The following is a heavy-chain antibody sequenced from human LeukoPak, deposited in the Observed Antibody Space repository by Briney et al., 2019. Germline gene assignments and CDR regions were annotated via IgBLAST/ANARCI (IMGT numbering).Heavy chain of an antibody. CDR2: IYYSGST. J-gene: IGHJ2*01. D-gene: IGHD4/OR15-4a*01. CDR3: ARDPGAHGYFDL. CDR1: GGSISSHY. Sequence: SETLSLTCTVSGGSISSHYWSWIRQPPGKGLEWIGYIYYSGSTNYNPSLKSRVTISVDTSKNQFSLKLSSVTAADTAVYYCARDPGAHGYFDLWGRGTLVTVSS. V-gene: IGHV4-59*11.